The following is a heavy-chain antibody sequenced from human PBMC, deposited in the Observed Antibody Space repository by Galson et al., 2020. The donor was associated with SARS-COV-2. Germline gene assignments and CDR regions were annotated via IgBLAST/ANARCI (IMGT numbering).Heavy chain of an antibody. CDR1: GYTFTGYY. Sequence: GASVKVSCKASGYTFTGYYMHWVRQAPGQGLEWMGWINPNSGGTNYAQKFQGWVTMTRDTSISTAYMELSRLRSDDTAVYYCARDLRGRITMVRGVTYGMDVWGQGTTVTVSS. CDR3: ARDLRGRITMVRGVTYGMDV. V-gene: IGHV1-2*04. CDR2: INPNSGGT. D-gene: IGHD3-10*01. J-gene: IGHJ6*02.